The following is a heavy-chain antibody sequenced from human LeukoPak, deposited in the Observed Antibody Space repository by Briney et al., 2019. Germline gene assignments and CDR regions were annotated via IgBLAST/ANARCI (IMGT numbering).Heavy chain of an antibody. CDR3: AREVGWLHPEGSFDF. V-gene: IGHV4-61*02. CDR2: IYTSGST. Sequence: SETLSLTCTVSGGSISSGSYYWSWIRQPAGKGLEWIGRIYTSGSTNYNPSLKSRVTISVDTSKNQFSLKMGSVTAADTAVYYCAREVGWLHPEGSFDFWGQGTMVTVSS. CDR1: GGSISSGSYY. D-gene: IGHD5-12*01. J-gene: IGHJ3*01.